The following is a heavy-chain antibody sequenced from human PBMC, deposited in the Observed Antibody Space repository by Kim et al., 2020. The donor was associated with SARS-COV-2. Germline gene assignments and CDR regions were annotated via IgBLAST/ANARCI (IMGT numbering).Heavy chain of an antibody. J-gene: IGHJ4*02. V-gene: IGHV3-11*06. D-gene: IGHD3-3*01. Sequence: KCQFTISRDDAKNALYLQMNSLRAEDTAVYYCARDYLFRSYYDFWSGLRNWGQGTLVTVSS. CDR3: ARDYLFRSYYDFWSGLRN.